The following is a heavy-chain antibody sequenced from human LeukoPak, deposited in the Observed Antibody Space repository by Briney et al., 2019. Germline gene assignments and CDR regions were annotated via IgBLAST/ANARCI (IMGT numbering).Heavy chain of an antibody. CDR3: ARHRYSGSDTQGFDS. CDR1: GYRFTEYW. Sequence: GESLKISCKGSGYRFTEYWIAWVRQMPGKGLEWIGIVYPSNSETRYSPSFQGQVTISADKSISTAYLQWSSLEASDTAMYFCARHRYSGSDTQGFDSWGQGTLVTVSS. V-gene: IGHV5-51*01. CDR2: VYPSNSET. J-gene: IGHJ4*02. D-gene: IGHD5-12*01.